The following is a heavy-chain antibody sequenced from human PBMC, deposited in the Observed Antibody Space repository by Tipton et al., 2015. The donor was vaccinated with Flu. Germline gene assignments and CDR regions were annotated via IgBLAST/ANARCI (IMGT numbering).Heavy chain of an antibody. CDR3: ARGPPGPSIRAYYFDI. V-gene: IGHV4-38-2*02. J-gene: IGHJ4*02. CDR1: GYSISSGFY. Sequence: GLVKPSETLSLTCNVSGYSISSGFYWGWIRQFPGKGLEWIGFVYYTGSTNYKSSLKSRVTISTDTSTNQVSLKMNSVIAADTAVYYCARGPPGPSIRAYYFDIWGQGALVTVSS. CDR2: VYYTGST. D-gene: IGHD2-21*01.